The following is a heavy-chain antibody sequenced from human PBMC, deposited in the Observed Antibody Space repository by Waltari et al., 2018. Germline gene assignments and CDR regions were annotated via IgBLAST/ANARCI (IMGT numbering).Heavy chain of an antibody. J-gene: IGHJ3*02. CDR1: GSSFPNHG. CDR2: INTFNHVA. Sequence: QAQLVQSGAEVKKYGASVKLSCQASGSSFPNHGVTWVRQAPGQVLEWMGWINTFNHVANYAQKFQDRVTMTTDTSTSTVHMELRSLRSDDTAVYYCARLRNDYGVIDALDIWGQGTTVTVSS. D-gene: IGHD4-17*01. V-gene: IGHV1-18*01. CDR3: ARLRNDYGVIDALDI.